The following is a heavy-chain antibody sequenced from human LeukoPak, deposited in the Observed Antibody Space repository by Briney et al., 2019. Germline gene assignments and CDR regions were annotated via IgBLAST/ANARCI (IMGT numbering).Heavy chain of an antibody. CDR1: GFTFSSYW. D-gene: IGHD3-22*01. CDR2: IKSDGSSI. CDR3: ARIISSGYYPFDY. Sequence: GGSLRLSCVASGFTFSSYWMHWVRQAPGKGLVWVSRIKSDGSSISYADSVKGRFTISRDNAKNTLYLQMNSLRAEDTAVYYCARIISSGYYPFDYWGQGTLVTVSS. J-gene: IGHJ4*02. V-gene: IGHV3-74*01.